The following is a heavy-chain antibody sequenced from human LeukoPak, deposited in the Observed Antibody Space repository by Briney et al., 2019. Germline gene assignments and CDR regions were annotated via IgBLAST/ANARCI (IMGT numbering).Heavy chain of an antibody. CDR3: AKTRPLMVTADY. V-gene: IGHV3-7*03. J-gene: IGHJ4*02. CDR2: IKQDGSEE. CDR1: EFRFGRDW. D-gene: IGHD2-21*02. Sequence: PGGSLRLTCVASEFRFGRDWISWVRQAPGKGLEWVACIKQDGSEEYYVGSVRGRFTVSVDNGKNSLYLQMNSLRAEDTAVYYCAKTRPLMVTADYWGQGTLVTVSS.